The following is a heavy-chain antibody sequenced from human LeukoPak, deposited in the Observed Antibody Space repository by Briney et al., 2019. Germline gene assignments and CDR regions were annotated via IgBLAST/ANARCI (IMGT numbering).Heavy chain of an antibody. CDR3: ARQNSGYSYGHTTYYGMDV. Sequence: GESLKISCKGSGYSFTSYWIGWVRQMPGKGLEWMGIIYPGDSDTRYSPSFQGQVTISADKSISTAYLQWSSLKASDTAMYYCARQNSGYSYGHTTYYGMDVWGQGTTVTVSS. CDR2: IYPGDSDT. J-gene: IGHJ6*02. V-gene: IGHV5-51*01. CDR1: GYSFTSYW. D-gene: IGHD5-18*01.